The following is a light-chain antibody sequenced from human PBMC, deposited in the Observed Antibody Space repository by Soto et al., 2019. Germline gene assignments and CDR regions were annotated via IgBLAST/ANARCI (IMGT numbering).Light chain of an antibody. J-gene: IGLJ3*02. Sequence: QSVLTQSPSVSGAPGQRVTISCTRGSSDIGAGHGVHWYQQLPGTAPKLLIYDDTNRPSGVPDRFSGSKAGTSASLAITGLQADDEGDYYCPSYDSSQTAVVFGGGTKLTVL. CDR3: PSYDSSQTAVV. CDR2: DDT. V-gene: IGLV1-40*01. CDR1: SSDIGAGHG.